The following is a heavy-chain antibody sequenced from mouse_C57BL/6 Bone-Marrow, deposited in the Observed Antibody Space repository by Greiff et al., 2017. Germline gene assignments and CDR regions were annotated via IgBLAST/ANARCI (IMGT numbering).Heavy chain of an antibody. D-gene: IGHD1-1*01. V-gene: IGHV1-55*01. CDR3: ARVTTVVADY. Sequence: VQLQESGAELVKPGASVKMSCKASGYTFTSYWITWVKQRPGQGLEWIGDIYPGSGSTNYNEKFKSKATLTVDTSSSTAYMQLSSLTAEDSAVYYCARVTTVVADYWGQGTTLTVSS. CDR1: GYTFTSYW. CDR2: IYPGSGST. J-gene: IGHJ2*01.